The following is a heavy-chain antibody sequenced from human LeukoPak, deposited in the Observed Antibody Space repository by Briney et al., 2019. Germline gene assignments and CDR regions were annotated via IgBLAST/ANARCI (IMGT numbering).Heavy chain of an antibody. J-gene: IGHJ5*02. CDR1: GGSISSYY. V-gene: IGHV4-59*12. D-gene: IGHD3-10*01. CDR2: IYYSGST. Sequence: SETLSLTCTVSGGSISSYYWSWIRQPPGKGLEWIGYIYYSGSTNYNPSLKSRVTISVDTSKNQFSLKLSSVTAADTAVYYCARDLDGSGSYPYNWFDPWGQGTLVTVSS. CDR3: ARDLDGSGSYPYNWFDP.